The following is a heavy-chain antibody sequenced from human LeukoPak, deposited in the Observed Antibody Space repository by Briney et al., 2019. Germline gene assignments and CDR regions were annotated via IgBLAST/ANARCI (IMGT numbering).Heavy chain of an antibody. D-gene: IGHD3-10*01. Sequence: SETLSLTCTVSGGSISSYYWSWIRQPPGKGLEWIGYIYYSGSTNYNPSLKSRVTMSVDTSKNQLSLKLSSVTAADTAVYYCATMVQGIYTYFGSWGQGNLVAVSS. V-gene: IGHV4-59*01. J-gene: IGHJ4*02. CDR3: ATMVQGIYTYFGS. CDR2: IYYSGST. CDR1: GGSISSYY.